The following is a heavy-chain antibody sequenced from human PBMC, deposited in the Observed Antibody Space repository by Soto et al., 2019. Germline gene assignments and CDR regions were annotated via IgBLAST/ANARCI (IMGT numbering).Heavy chain of an antibody. CDR3: ARRNYGDYVWYFDL. CDR1: GGSISSSSYY. J-gene: IGHJ2*01. CDR2: IYYSGST. V-gene: IGHV4-39*01. D-gene: IGHD4-17*01. Sequence: SETLSLTCTVSGGSISSSSYYWGWIRQPPGKGLEWIGSIYYSGSTYYNPSLKSRVAISVDTSKNQFSLKLSSVAAADTAVYYCARRNYGDYVWYFDLWGRGTLVTVSS.